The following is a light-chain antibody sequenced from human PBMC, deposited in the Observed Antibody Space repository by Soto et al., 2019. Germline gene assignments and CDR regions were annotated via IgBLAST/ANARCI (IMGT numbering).Light chain of an antibody. J-gene: IGLJ3*02. V-gene: IGLV2-11*01. CDR3: CSYAGTYTVWV. CDR2: DVS. CDR1: SSDVGGYNY. Sequence: QSALTQPRSVSGSPGQSVTISCTGTSSDVGGYNYVSWYQQHPGKAPKLMIYDVSKRPSGVPDRFSGSNSGNTASLTISGLQAEDEADYYCCSYAGTYTVWVFGGGTKVTVL.